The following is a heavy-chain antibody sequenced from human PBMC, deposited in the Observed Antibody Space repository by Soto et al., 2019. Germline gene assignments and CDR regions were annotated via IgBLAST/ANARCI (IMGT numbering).Heavy chain of an antibody. CDR3: ARGSVDFWTGSQTGNWFDP. D-gene: IGHD3-3*01. J-gene: IGHJ5*02. V-gene: IGHV4-30-2*01. CDR2: IYHSGST. Sequence: SETLSLTCAVSGGSISSGGYSWSWIRQPPGKGLEWIGYIYHSGSTYYNPSLKSRVTISVDRSKNQFSLKLSSVTAADTAVYYCARGSVDFWTGSQTGNWFDPWGQGTLVTFSS. CDR1: GGSISSGGYS.